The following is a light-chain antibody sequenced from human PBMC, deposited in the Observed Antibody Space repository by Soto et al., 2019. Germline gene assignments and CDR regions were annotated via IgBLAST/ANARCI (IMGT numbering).Light chain of an antibody. CDR3: AAWDDTLSAWV. CDR2: RNN. V-gene: IGLV1-47*01. J-gene: IGLJ3*02. CDR1: SSNIGSNF. Sequence: QSVLAQPPSASGAPGQRVTIYCTGSSSNIGSNFVYWYQQLPGTAPTLLIYRNNQRPSGVPDRFSGSQSGASASLAISGLRSEDEADYYCAAWDDTLSAWVFGGGTKLTVL.